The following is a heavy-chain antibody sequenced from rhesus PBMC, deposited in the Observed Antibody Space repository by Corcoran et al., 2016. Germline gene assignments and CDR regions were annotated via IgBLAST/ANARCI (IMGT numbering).Heavy chain of an antibody. V-gene: IGHV4-173*01. CDR3: ARDDSNYEYYYGLDF. D-gene: IGHD4-23*01. Sequence: QVKLQQSGPGLVKPSETLSLTCAFSGGSISSYSWSWIRQPPGTGMEWIGRISGSGGNPDTNPSLKSRVTISTDTSKNQFSLKLSAVTAADTAVYYCARDDSNYEYYYGLDFWGQGLRVTVSS. CDR2: ISGSGGNP. J-gene: IGHJ3*01. CDR1: GGSISSYS.